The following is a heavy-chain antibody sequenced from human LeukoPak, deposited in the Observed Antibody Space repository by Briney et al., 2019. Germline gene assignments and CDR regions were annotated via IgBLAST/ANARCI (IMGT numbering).Heavy chain of an antibody. CDR1: GGSISSYY. V-gene: IGHV4-59*08. Sequence: SETLSLTCTVSGGSISSYYWSWIRQPPGKGLEWIGYIYYSGSTNCNPSLKSRVTISVDTSKNQFSLKLSSVTAADTAVYYCARRSRQYYYDSSGYLDYWGQGTLVTVSS. J-gene: IGHJ4*02. CDR3: ARRSRQYYYDSSGYLDY. D-gene: IGHD3-22*01. CDR2: IYYSGST.